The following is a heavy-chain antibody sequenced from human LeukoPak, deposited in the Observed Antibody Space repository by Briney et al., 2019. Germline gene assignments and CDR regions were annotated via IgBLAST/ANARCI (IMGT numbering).Heavy chain of an antibody. J-gene: IGHJ6*04. CDR3: TTKVWSYYYYHGMDV. CDR1: GFTFSNAW. D-gene: IGHD3-3*01. Sequence: GGSLRLSCAASGFTFSNAWMSWVRQAPGKGLEWVGRKSKTDGGTTDYAAPVKGRFTISRDDSKNTLYLQMNSLKTEDTAVYYCTTKVWSYYYYHGMDVWGKGTTVTVSS. V-gene: IGHV3-15*01. CDR2: KSKTDGGTT.